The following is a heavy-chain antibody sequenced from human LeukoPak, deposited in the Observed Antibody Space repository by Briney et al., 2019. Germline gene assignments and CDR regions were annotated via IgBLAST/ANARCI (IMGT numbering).Heavy chain of an antibody. Sequence: GGSLRLSCAASGFTFSSYVMHWVRQAPGKGLEWVAVIWNDGSNKYFADSVKGRFTISRDSSKNTLYLQMNSPRGEDTAIYYCARHLAGDSLYRHFDYWGQGTLVTVSS. CDR1: GFTFSSYV. J-gene: IGHJ4*02. CDR2: IWNDGSNK. CDR3: ARHLAGDSLYRHFDY. V-gene: IGHV3-33*01. D-gene: IGHD5/OR15-5a*01.